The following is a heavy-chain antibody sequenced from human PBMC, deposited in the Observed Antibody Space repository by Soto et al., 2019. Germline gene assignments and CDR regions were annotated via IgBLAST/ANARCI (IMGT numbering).Heavy chain of an antibody. CDR3: GRLTGLPHYYSTDV. D-gene: IGHD3-9*01. V-gene: IGHV5-51*01. Sequence: GESLKIACQGSGYTFTNYWIGWVRQMPGKGLEWMGVIYPGDSDTKYSPSFQGQVTFSADKSINTAYLQWTSLKASDTAMYFCGRLTGLPHYYSTDVWGQGTTVTVSS. CDR1: GYTFTNYW. CDR2: IYPGDSDT. J-gene: IGHJ6*02.